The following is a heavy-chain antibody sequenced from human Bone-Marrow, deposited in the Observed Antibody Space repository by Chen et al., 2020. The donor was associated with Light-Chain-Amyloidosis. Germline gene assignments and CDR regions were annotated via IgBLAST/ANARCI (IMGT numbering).Heavy chain of an antibody. D-gene: IGHD1-1*01. CDR2: FDYNSGRK. V-gene: IGHV3-9*01. CDR1: GFTYKKWA. Sequence: EVQMVESGGGLVQPGRSLRLSCATSGFTYKKWAIHWVRQAPGKGLEWVSGFDYNSGRKDYADSVRGRFTVSSDSSKNSLFLEMNSLRVEDTALYYCTQDGVPGGADFWGPGTMVTVSS. CDR3: TQDGVPGGADF. J-gene: IGHJ4*02.